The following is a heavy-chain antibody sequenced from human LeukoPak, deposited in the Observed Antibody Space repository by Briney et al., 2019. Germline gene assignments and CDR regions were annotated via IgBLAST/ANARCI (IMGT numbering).Heavy chain of an antibody. CDR2: IYMGRSI. D-gene: IGHD6-19*01. Sequence: PGGSLRLSCAATGFTVTSAYMTWVRQAPGKGLEWVSVIYMGRSIYYADSVKGRFTISRDNSKNTLFLQTSSLRAEDTAVYYCARDSIAVAGFDYWGQGTLVSVSS. V-gene: IGHV3-66*02. J-gene: IGHJ4*02. CDR1: GFTVTSAY. CDR3: ARDSIAVAGFDY.